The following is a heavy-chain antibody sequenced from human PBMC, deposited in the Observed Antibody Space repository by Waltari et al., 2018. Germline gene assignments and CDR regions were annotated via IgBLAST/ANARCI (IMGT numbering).Heavy chain of an antibody. CDR3: ARGRCSSTSCYAGGNWFDP. Sequence: QVQLQESGPGLVKPSQTLSLTCTVSGGSITSGGYYWSWIRQHPGKGLEWIGYICYSGNTYYNPSLKSRVTISIDTSKNQFSLKLSSVTAPDTAVYYCARGRCSSTSCYAGGNWFDPWGQGTLVTVSS. CDR1: GGSITSGGYY. D-gene: IGHD2-2*01. J-gene: IGHJ5*02. CDR2: ICYSGNT. V-gene: IGHV4-31*03.